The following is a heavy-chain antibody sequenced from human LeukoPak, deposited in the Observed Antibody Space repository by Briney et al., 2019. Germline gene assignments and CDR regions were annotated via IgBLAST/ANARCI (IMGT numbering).Heavy chain of an antibody. V-gene: IGHV4-34*01. CDR3: ARGLVRFLAAGKRWFDP. CDR2: ISHSGST. Sequence: SETLSLTCAVYGGSFSGYYWSWIRQPPGKGLEWIGEISHSGSTNYNPSLKSRVTISVDTSKNQFSLKLSSVTAADTAVYYCARGLVRFLAAGKRWFDPWGQGTLVTVSS. CDR1: GGSFSGYY. D-gene: IGHD6-13*01. J-gene: IGHJ5*02.